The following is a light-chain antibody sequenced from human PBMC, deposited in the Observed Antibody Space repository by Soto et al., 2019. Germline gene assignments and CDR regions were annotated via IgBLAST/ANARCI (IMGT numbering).Light chain of an antibody. CDR1: QSVSSNY. J-gene: IGKJ1*01. CDR3: QQYSSSPRT. Sequence: EIVLTQSPGTLSLSPGERATLSCRAGQSVSSNYLAWYQQIPGQAPRLLIYGASSRATGIPDRFSGSGSGTDFTLTISRLEPEDCAVYYCQQYSSSPRTFGQGTKVEIK. CDR2: GAS. V-gene: IGKV3-20*01.